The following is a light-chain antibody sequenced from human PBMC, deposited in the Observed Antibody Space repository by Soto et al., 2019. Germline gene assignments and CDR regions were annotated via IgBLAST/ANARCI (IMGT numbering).Light chain of an antibody. CDR2: GAS. V-gene: IGKV3D-20*02. CDR3: QQRYNWPIT. CDR1: QSVSSSY. Sequence: EIVLTQSPVTLSLSPGERATLSCRASQSVSSSYLAWYQQKPGQAPRLLIYGASSRATGIPDRFSGSGSGTDFTLTISSLEPEDFSVYYCQQRYNWPITFGQGTKVDIK. J-gene: IGKJ1*01.